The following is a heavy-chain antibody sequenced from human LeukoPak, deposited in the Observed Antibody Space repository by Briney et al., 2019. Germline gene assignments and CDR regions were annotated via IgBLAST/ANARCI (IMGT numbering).Heavy chain of an antibody. CDR3: ARPVYSSGWVWAFDI. CDR2: MNPNSGNT. V-gene: IGHV1-8*01. CDR1: GYTFTSYD. Sequence: ASVKVSCKASGYTFTSYDINWVRRATGQGLEWMGWMNPNSGNTGYAQKFQGRVTMTRNTSISTAYMELSSLRSEDTAVYYCARPVYSSGWVWAFDIWGQGTMVTVSS. D-gene: IGHD6-19*01. J-gene: IGHJ3*02.